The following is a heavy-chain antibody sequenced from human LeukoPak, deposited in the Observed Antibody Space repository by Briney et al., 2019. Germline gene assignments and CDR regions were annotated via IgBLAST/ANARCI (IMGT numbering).Heavy chain of an antibody. CDR3: ANGAMAARRFDP. CDR2: MTGSGGTI. V-gene: IGHV3-23*01. D-gene: IGHD6-6*01. Sequence: PGGSLRLSCAASGFAFSSYTLSWVRQAPGKGLEWVSCMTGSGGTIFYADSVKGRFTISRDNSKNTLYLQMNSLRAEDTAVYYCANGAMAARRFDPWGQGTLVTVSS. CDR1: GFAFSSYT. J-gene: IGHJ5*02.